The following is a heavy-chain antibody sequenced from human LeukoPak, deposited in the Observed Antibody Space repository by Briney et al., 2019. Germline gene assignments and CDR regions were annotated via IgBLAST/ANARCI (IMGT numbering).Heavy chain of an antibody. V-gene: IGHV3-23*01. J-gene: IGHJ4*02. D-gene: IGHD2-8*01. CDR2: ISGSNNNT. CDR3: GRTTNTNYYASLNS. CDR1: GFTFSNYG. Sequence: PGGSLRLSCAVSGFTFSNYGMSWGRQAPGKGLEWVSGISGSNNNTYYADSVKGRFTISRDNSKNTIYLQMNSLRAEDTAIYYCGRTTNTNYYASLNSWGQGTLVTVSS.